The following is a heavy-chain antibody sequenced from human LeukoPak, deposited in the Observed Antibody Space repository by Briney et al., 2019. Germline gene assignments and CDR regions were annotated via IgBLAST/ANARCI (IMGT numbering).Heavy chain of an antibody. CDR3: ATTRGGDYYYDSSGYWSYGY. CDR1: GYTLTELS. CDR2: FDPEDGET. V-gene: IGHV1-24*01. Sequence: ASVKVSCKVSGYTLTELSMHWVRQAPGKGLEWMGGFDPEDGETIYAQKFQGRVTMTEDTSTDTAYMELSSLRSEDTAVYYCATTRGGDYYYDSSGYWSYGYWGQGTLVTVSS. J-gene: IGHJ4*02. D-gene: IGHD3-22*01.